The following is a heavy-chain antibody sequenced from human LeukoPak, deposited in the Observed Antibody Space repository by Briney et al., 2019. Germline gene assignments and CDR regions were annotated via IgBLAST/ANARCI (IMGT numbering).Heavy chain of an antibody. Sequence: ASVKVFCKASGGTFSSYAISWVRQAPGQGLEWMGWMNPNSGNTGYAQKFQGRVTMTRNTSISTAYMELSSLRSEDTAVYYCARIKSSSSYSRRQWLRRDFDYWGQGTLVTVSS. CDR1: GGTFSSYA. CDR3: ARIKSSSSYSRRQWLRRDFDY. V-gene: IGHV1-8*02. CDR2: MNPNSGNT. J-gene: IGHJ4*02. D-gene: IGHD6-6*01.